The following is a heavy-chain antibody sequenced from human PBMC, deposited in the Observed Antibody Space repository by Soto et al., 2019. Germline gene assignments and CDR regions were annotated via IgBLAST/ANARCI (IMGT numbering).Heavy chain of an antibody. D-gene: IGHD5-12*01. V-gene: IGHV4-59*01. J-gene: IGHJ3*02. Sequence: SETLSLTCTVSGGSISSYYWSWIRQPPGKGLEWIGYIYYSGSTNYNPSLKSRVTISVDTSKNQFSLKLSSVTAADTAVYYCARVGGWLRFDAFDIWGQGTMVTVSS. CDR3: ARVGGWLRFDAFDI. CDR1: GGSISSYY. CDR2: IYYSGST.